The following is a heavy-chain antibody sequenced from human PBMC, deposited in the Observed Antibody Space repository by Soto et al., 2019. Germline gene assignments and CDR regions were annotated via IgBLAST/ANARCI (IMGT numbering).Heavy chain of an antibody. CDR2: ISGSGGST. V-gene: IGHV3-23*01. Sequence: GGSLRLSCAAAGFTFSSYAMSWVRQAPGKGLEWVSAISGSGGSTYYADSVKGRFTISRDNSKNTLYLQMNSLRAEDTAVYYCARLDYDYVWGSYRYTGYFDYWGQGTLVTVSS. J-gene: IGHJ4*02. CDR1: GFTFSSYA. CDR3: ARLDYDYVWGSYRYTGYFDY. D-gene: IGHD3-16*02.